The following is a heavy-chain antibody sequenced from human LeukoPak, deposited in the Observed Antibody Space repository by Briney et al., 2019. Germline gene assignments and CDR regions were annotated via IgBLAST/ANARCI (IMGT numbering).Heavy chain of an antibody. CDR3: AKWRGRNCYHSDDH. J-gene: IGHJ5*02. Sequence: GGSLRLSCAASGFTFSAYSMNWVRQAPGKGLEWVSSISSGSSYIYYADSVKGRFTISRDNAKDSLYLQMNSLRAEDTPVYYCAKWRGRNCYHSDDHWGQGTLVTVSP. D-gene: IGHD2-15*01. CDR1: GFTFSAYS. CDR2: ISSGSSYI. V-gene: IGHV3-21*01.